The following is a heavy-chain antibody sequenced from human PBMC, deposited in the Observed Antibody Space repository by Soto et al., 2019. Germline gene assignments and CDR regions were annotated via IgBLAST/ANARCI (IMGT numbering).Heavy chain of an antibody. D-gene: IGHD3-3*01. V-gene: IGHV3-74*01. CDR2: INFDGTSL. J-gene: IGHJ4*02. CDR1: GFPFGSSW. Sequence: GGSLRLSCAASGFPFGSSWMHWVRQVPGKGLVWVSRINFDGTSLTYADSVKGRFTISRDNAKNTLYLQMNSLRAEDTAIYYCTSDVFGVSHSWGQGTVVTSPQ. CDR3: TSDVFGVSHS.